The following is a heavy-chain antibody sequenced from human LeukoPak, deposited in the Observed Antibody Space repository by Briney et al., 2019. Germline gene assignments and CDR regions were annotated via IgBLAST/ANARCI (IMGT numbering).Heavy chain of an antibody. CDR1: GGSISSGDYY. Sequence: SQTLSLTCTVSGGSISSGDYYWSWLRQPPGTGLEWIGYIYYSGSTYDNPSLKSRVTISVDTSKNQFSLKLSSVTAADTAVYYCARGDYVWGSYRYTACFDYWGQGTLVTVSS. J-gene: IGHJ4*02. CDR3: ARGDYVWGSYRYTACFDY. V-gene: IGHV4-30-4*01. CDR2: IYYSGST. D-gene: IGHD3-16*02.